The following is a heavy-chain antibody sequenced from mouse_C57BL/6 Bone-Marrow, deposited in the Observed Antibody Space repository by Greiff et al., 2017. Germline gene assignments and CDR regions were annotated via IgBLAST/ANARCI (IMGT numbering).Heavy chain of an antibody. V-gene: IGHV5-9-1*02. Sequence: EVHLVESGEGLVKPGGSLKLSCAASGFNFSSYAMSWVRQTPEKRLEWVAYISSGGDYIYYADTVKGRFTISRDNARNPLYLQMISLKSEDTAMYYCTLYSNYFSWFAYCCQVTLVPVSA. CDR3: TLYSNYFSWFAY. CDR1: GFNFSSYA. CDR2: ISSGGDYI. D-gene: IGHD2-5*01. J-gene: IGHJ3*01.